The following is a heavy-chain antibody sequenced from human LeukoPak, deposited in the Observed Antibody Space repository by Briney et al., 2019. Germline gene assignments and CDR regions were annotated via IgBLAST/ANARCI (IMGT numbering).Heavy chain of an antibody. CDR2: INHSGST. V-gene: IGHV4-34*01. CDR3: ARRNLKAAGNGREPNWFDP. J-gene: IGHJ5*02. Sequence: SETLSLTCAVYGGSFSGYDWSWIRQPPGKGLEWIGEINHSGSTNYNPSLKSRVTISVDTSKNQFSLKLSSVTAADTAVYYCARRNLKAAGNGREPNWFDPWGQGTRVTVSS. D-gene: IGHD6-13*01. CDR1: GGSFSGYD.